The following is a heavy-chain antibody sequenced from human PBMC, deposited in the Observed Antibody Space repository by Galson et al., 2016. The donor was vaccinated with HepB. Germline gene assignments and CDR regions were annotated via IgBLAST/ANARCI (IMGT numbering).Heavy chain of an antibody. J-gene: IGHJ5*02. CDR2: IDRDDDK. V-gene: IGHV2-70*01. CDR3: VRSTPYCGYSQGLNWFDP. Sequence: SWIRQPPGKALEWLALIDRDDDKYYSASLKTRLTISKDTSKNQVVLTMTSMDPVDTATYYCVRSTPYCGYSQGLNWFDPWGQGTLVTVSS. D-gene: IGHD5-18*01.